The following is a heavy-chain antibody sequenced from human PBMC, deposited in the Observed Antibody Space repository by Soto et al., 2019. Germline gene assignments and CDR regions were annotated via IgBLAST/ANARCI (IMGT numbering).Heavy chain of an antibody. Sequence: QVQLQQWGAGLLKPSETLSLTCAVYDESFSGYYWSWIRQPPGKGLEWIGEIFHGGSTDYSPSLKSRVTISVDTSKNQFPLELSSVTAADTAVYYCARPHYESNTFYSFFDYWGQGTQVTVSS. D-gene: IGHD3-22*01. J-gene: IGHJ4*02. V-gene: IGHV4-34*12. CDR3: ARPHYESNTFYSFFDY. CDR2: IFHGGST. CDR1: DESFSGYY.